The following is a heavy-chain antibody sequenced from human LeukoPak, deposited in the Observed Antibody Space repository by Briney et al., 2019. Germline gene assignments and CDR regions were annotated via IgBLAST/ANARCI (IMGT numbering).Heavy chain of an antibody. Sequence: SETLSLTCTVSGGSISSYYWSWIRQPPGKGLEWIGYIYYSGSTNYNPSFESRVTISVDTSKNQFSLKLSSVTAADTAVYYCARVPYYDFWSGYYPHYYYYGMDVWGQGTTVTVSS. CDR2: IYYSGST. J-gene: IGHJ6*02. D-gene: IGHD3-3*01. V-gene: IGHV4-59*01. CDR1: GGSISSYY. CDR3: ARVPYYDFWSGYYPHYYYYGMDV.